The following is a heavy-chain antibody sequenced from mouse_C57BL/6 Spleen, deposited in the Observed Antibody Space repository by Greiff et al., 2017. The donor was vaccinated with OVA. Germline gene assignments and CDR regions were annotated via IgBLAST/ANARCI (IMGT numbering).Heavy chain of an antibody. CDR3: ARYYYGSSYAMDY. CDR2: IYPGSGST. Sequence: QLQQSGAELVKPGASVKMSCKASGYTFTSYWITWVKQRPGQGLEWIGDIYPGSGSTNYNEKFKSKATLTVDTSSSTAYMQLSSLTSEDSAVYYCARYYYGSSYAMDYWGQGTSVTVSS. J-gene: IGHJ4*01. CDR1: GYTFTSYW. V-gene: IGHV1-55*01. D-gene: IGHD1-1*01.